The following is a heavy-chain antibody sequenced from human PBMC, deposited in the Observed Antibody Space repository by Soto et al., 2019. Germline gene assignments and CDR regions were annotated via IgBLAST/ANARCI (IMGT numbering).Heavy chain of an antibody. CDR1: GDSFNSYY. V-gene: IGHV4-59*01. CDR2: IYYSGST. D-gene: IGHD3-10*01. Sequence: QVQLQESGPGLVKPSETLSLTCTVSGDSFNSYYWSWIRQPPGKGLEWVGYIYYSGSTNYNPSLKSRSTVSVEKPQNEFSRQRSCVTAADTAGYHFVRLRRTCYPGGWFDPWGQGTLVAVSS. CDR3: VRLRRTCYPGGWFDP. J-gene: IGHJ5*02.